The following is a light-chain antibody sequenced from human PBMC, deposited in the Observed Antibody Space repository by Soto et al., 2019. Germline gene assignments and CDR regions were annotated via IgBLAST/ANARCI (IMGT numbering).Light chain of an antibody. Sequence: DIQMTQSPSTLSASVGDRVTITCRASQSISSWLAWYQQKPGKAPKLLIYKASSLESGVPSRFSGSGSGTEFTLTISSLQPDDFATYYCQQYNSYSGFTYGPGTKADIK. J-gene: IGKJ3*01. CDR3: QQYNSYSGFT. CDR1: QSISSW. CDR2: KAS. V-gene: IGKV1-5*03.